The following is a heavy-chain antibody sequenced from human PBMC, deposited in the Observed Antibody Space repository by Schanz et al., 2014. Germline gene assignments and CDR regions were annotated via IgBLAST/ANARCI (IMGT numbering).Heavy chain of an antibody. CDR2: IRYDGRNK. CDR3: AREDCSATSCYFRY. V-gene: IGHV3-33*08. CDR1: GFTFSNHA. Sequence: VQLVESGGGLVQPGGSLRLSCAASGFTFSNHALSWVRQAPGKGLEWVAVIRYDGRNKNFVESVKGRFTISRDNSNNTVYLQMNTLRAEDTAVYYCAREDCSATSCYFRYWGQGTLVTDSS. D-gene: IGHD2-21*01. J-gene: IGHJ4*02.